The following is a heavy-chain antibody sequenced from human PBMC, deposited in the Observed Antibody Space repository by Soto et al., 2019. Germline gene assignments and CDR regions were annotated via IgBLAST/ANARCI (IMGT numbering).Heavy chain of an antibody. J-gene: IGHJ4*02. CDR3: ARGLEMTTPGLYYFDY. V-gene: IGHV4-34*01. Sequence: SETLSLTCAVYGGSFSGYYWSWIRQPPGKGLEWIGEINHSGSTNYNPSLKSRVTISVDTSKNQFSLELSSVTAADTAVYYCARGLEMTTPGLYYFDYWGQGTLVTVSS. CDR2: INHSGST. D-gene: IGHD4-17*01. CDR1: GGSFSGYY.